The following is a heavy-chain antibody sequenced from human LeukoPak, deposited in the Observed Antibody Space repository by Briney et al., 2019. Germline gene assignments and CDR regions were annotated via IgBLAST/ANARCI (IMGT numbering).Heavy chain of an antibody. V-gene: IGHV1-2*02. CDR2: INPNSGGT. J-gene: IGHJ4*02. Sequence: ASVTVSCKASGYTFTGYYMHWVRQAPGQGLEWMGWINPNSGGTNYAQKFQGRVTMTRDTSISTAYMELSRLRSDDTAVYYCARDLRDGYNFLSDYWGQGTLVTVSS. CDR1: GYTFTGYY. CDR3: ARDLRDGYNFLSDY. D-gene: IGHD5-12*01.